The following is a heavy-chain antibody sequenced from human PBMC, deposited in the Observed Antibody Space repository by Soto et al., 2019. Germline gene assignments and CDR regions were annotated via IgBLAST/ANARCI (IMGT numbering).Heavy chain of an antibody. V-gene: IGHV3-48*01. CDR3: ARDLWDDLAGGESDY. CDR1: GFTFRNYV. D-gene: IGHD3-16*01. J-gene: IGHJ4*02. Sequence: EVQLVESGGGLVQPGGSLRLSCAASGFTFRNYVMNWVRQAPGKGLEWVSYISSSSSNTINYADSVKGRFTISRDNAKNALYLQMNSLRAEDTALYYCARDLWDDLAGGESDYWGQGTLVTVSS. CDR2: ISSSSSNTI.